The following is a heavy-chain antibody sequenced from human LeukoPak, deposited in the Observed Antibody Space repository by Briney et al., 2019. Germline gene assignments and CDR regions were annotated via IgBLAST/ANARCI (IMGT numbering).Heavy chain of an antibody. CDR3: ARAGDGYNPYYFDY. Sequence: GGSLRLSCAASGFTFSSYWMSWVRQAPGKGLEWVANIKQDGSEKYYVDSVKGRFTISRDNAKNSLYLQMNSLRAEDTAVYYCARAGDGYNPYYFDYWGQGTLVTVSS. J-gene: IGHJ4*02. CDR1: GFTFSSYW. D-gene: IGHD5-24*01. V-gene: IGHV3-7*04. CDR2: IKQDGSEK.